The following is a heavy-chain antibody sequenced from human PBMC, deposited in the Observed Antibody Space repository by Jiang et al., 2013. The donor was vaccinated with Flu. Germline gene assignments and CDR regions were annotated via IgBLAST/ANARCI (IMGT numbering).Heavy chain of an antibody. Sequence: QSGSELKKPGASVKVSCKASGYTFTSYAMNWVRQAPGQGLEWMGWINTNTGNPTYAQGFTGRFVFSLDTSVSTAYLQISSLKAEDTAVYYCARMSDYDFWSGPPRPTNYYYYYGMDVWGQGTTVTISS. J-gene: IGHJ6*02. D-gene: IGHD3-3*01. V-gene: IGHV7-4-1*02. CDR1: GYTFTSYA. CDR3: ARMSDYDFWSGPPRPTNYYYYYGMDV. CDR2: INTNTGNP.